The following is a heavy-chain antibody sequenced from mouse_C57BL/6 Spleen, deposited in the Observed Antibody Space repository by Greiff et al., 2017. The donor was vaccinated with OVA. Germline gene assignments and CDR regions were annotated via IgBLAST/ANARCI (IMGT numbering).Heavy chain of an antibody. CDR2: IHPNSGST. J-gene: IGHJ4*01. V-gene: IGHV1-64*01. CDR3: AREYYGSPYAMDY. CDR1: GYTFTSYW. Sequence: QVQLQQPGAELVKPGASVTLSCKASGYTFTSYWMHWVKQRPGQGLEWIGMIHPNSGSTNYNEKFKSKATLTVDKSSSTAYMQLSSLTSEDSAVYYCAREYYGSPYAMDYWGQGTSVTVSS. D-gene: IGHD1-1*01.